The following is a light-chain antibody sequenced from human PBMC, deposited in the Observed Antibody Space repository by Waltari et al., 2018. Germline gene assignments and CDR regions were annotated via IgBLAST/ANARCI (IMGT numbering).Light chain of an antibody. CDR3: QQSSSSPIT. J-gene: IGKJ5*01. CDR1: QTISNS. V-gene: IGKV1-39*01. Sequence: DIQMTQSPPSLSASVGDRVTITCRASQTISNSLDWYQQKPGKAPKLLIYGSFNLQSGGPSRFSGSGSGTDFTLTISSLQPEDFATYYCQQSSSSPITFGQGTRLEIK. CDR2: GSF.